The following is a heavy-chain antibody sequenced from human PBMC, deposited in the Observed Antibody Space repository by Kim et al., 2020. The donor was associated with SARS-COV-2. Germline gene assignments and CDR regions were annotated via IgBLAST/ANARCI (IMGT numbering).Heavy chain of an antibody. D-gene: IGHD3-10*01. CDR3: ARDPGYYYGSGSYYPGY. CDR2: ISAYNGNT. J-gene: IGHJ4*02. CDR1: GYTFTSYG. Sequence: ASVKVSCKASGYTFTSYGISWVRQAPGQGLEWMGWISAYNGNTNYAQKLQGRVTMTTDTSTSTAYMELRSLRSDDTAVYYCARDPGYYYGSGSYYPGYWGQGTLVTVSS. V-gene: IGHV1-18*01.